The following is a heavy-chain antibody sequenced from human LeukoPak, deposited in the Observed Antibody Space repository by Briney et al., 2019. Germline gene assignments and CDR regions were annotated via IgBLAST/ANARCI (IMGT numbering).Heavy chain of an antibody. CDR2: IYYSGST. D-gene: IGHD5-24*01. Sequence: SETLSLTCTVSGGSISSYYWSWIRQPPGKGLEWIGYIYYSGSTNYNPSLKSRATISVDTSKNQFSLKLSSVTAADTAVYYCARHVEMATYWYFDLWGRGTLVTVSS. CDR3: ARHVEMATYWYFDL. CDR1: GGSISSYY. V-gene: IGHV4-59*08. J-gene: IGHJ2*01.